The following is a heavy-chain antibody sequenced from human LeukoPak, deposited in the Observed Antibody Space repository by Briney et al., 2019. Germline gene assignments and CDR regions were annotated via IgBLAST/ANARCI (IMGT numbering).Heavy chain of an antibody. CDR3: AKDAHSSGWYKLEYRYFDY. CDR2: ISGSGGST. D-gene: IGHD6-19*01. CDR1: GFTFSSYA. J-gene: IGHJ4*02. Sequence: GASLRLSCAASGFTFSSYAMSWVRQAPGKGLEGVSAISGSGGSTYYADSVKGRFTISRDNSKNTLYLQMNSLRAEDTAVYYCAKDAHSSGWYKLEYRYFDYWGQGTLVTVSS. V-gene: IGHV3-23*01.